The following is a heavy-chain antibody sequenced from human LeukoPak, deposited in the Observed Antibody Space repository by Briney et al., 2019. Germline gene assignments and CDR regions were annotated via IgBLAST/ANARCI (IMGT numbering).Heavy chain of an antibody. CDR2: INPNSGGT. Sequence: AASVKVSCKASGYTFTGYYIHWVRQAPGQGLEWVGWINPNSGGTNYAQNFQGRVTLTRDTSSSTAYMELSRLRSDDTAVYYCATRGSGTFVLLNYWGQGTLVTVSS. J-gene: IGHJ4*02. CDR1: GYTFTGYY. CDR3: ATRGSGTFVLLNY. D-gene: IGHD3-10*01. V-gene: IGHV1-2*02.